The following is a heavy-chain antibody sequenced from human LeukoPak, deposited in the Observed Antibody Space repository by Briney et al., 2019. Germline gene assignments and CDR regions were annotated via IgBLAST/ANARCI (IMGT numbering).Heavy chain of an antibody. D-gene: IGHD1/OR15-1a*01. Sequence: ASVKVSCKVSGYTLTELSMHWVRQAPGQGLEWVGIINPSGSSAKYAQKFQGRVFMTRDTSASTVYLELDSLTSEDTAIYYCARDVVTTTTSAVLDYWGQGTLVTVSS. V-gene: IGHV1-46*01. CDR3: ARDVVTTTTSAVLDY. J-gene: IGHJ4*02. CDR2: INPSGSSA. CDR1: GYTLTELS.